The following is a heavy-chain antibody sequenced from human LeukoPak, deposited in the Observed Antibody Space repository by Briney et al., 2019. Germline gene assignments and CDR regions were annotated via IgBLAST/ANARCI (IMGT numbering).Heavy chain of an antibody. CDR1: GFTLTSYA. D-gene: IGHD6-13*01. Sequence: GGSLRPSRAPPGFTLTSYAMSWARQPPGKGLGWDSAISGSGGSTYYADSVKGRFTISRDNSKNTLYLQMNSLRAEDTAVYYCAKGAGYSSLNAFDIWGQGTMVTVSS. V-gene: IGHV3-23*01. J-gene: IGHJ3*02. CDR2: ISGSGGST. CDR3: AKGAGYSSLNAFDI.